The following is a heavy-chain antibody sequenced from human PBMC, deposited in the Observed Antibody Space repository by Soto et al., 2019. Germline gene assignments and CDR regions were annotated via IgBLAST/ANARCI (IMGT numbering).Heavy chain of an antibody. D-gene: IGHD6-13*01. Sequence: NPSETLSLTCAVSGASISSYYWNWIRQAPGKGLEWIGYIYYSGTTYYNPSLKSRVTISLDTSKNQFSLKLSSVTAADTAVYYCARAAATGTFIFDYWGQGTLVTVSS. V-gene: IGHV4-59*12. CDR2: IYYSGTT. CDR3: ARAAATGTFIFDY. J-gene: IGHJ4*02. CDR1: GASISSYY.